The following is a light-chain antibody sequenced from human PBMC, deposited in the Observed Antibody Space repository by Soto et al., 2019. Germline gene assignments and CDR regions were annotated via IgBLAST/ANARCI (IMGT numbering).Light chain of an antibody. V-gene: IGKV1-39*01. CDR3: QQSHSIPYT. Sequence: DIQMTQSPSSLSASVGDRVTITCRASQTISSYLNWYQQKPGKAPKLLIYAASSLQSGVPSRFSGSGSGTDFNLTISSLQPEDVATYYCQQSHSIPYTFGQGTKLEIK. CDR1: QTISSY. J-gene: IGKJ2*01. CDR2: AAS.